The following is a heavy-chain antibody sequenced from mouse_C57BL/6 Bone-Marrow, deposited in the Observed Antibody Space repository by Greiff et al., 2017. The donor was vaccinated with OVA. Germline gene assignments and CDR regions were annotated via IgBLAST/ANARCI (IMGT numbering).Heavy chain of an antibody. V-gene: IGHV5-2*01. CDR2: INSDGGST. D-gene: IGHD1-1*01. CDR3: ARAPYYYGSSPFAY. J-gene: IGHJ3*01. CDR1: EYEFPSHD. Sequence: EVQVVESGGGLVQPGESLKLSCESNEYEFPSHDMSWVRKTPEKRLELVAAINSDGGSTYYPDTMERRFIISRDNTKKTLYLQMSSLRSEDTALYYCARAPYYYGSSPFAYWGQGTLVTVSA.